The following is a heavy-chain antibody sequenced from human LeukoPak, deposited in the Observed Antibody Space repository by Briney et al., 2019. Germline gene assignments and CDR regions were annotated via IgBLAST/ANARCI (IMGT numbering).Heavy chain of an antibody. V-gene: IGHV1-69*06. CDR1: GYTFTGYY. Sequence: TSVKVSCKASGYTFTGYYMHWVRQAPGQGLEWMGGIIPIFGTANYAQKFQGRVTITADKSTSTAYMELSSLRSEDTAVYYCARVDVDIVATLGSHNWFDPWGQGTLVTVSS. CDR2: IIPIFGTA. CDR3: ARVDVDIVATLGSHNWFDP. J-gene: IGHJ5*02. D-gene: IGHD5-12*01.